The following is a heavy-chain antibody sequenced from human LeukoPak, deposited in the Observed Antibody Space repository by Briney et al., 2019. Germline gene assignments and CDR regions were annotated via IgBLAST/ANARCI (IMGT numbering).Heavy chain of an antibody. D-gene: IGHD6-19*01. CDR1: GFTFSSYA. CDR2: ISGSGSST. Sequence: GGSLRLSCAASGFTFSSYAMSWVRQAPGKGLEWVSAISGSGSSTYYADSVKGRFTISRDNSKNTLYLQMNSLRAEDTAVYYCAKASYSSGWSTIPDFDYWGQGTLVTVSS. J-gene: IGHJ4*02. CDR3: AKASYSSGWSTIPDFDY. V-gene: IGHV3-23*01.